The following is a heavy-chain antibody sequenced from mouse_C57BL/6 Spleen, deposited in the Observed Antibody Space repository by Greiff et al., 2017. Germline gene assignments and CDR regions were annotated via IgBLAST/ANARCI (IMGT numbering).Heavy chain of an antibody. CDR1: GYTFTSYW. D-gene: IGHD1-1*01. Sequence: QVQLQQSGAELVKPGASVKLSCKASGYTFTSYWMQWVKQRPGQGLEWIGEIDPSDSYTTYNQKFKGKATLTVDTSSSTAYMQLSSLTSEDSAVYYCARGGMTTVVADAYWGQGTLVTVSA. J-gene: IGHJ3*01. V-gene: IGHV1-50*01. CDR2: IDPSDSYT. CDR3: ARGGMTTVVADAY.